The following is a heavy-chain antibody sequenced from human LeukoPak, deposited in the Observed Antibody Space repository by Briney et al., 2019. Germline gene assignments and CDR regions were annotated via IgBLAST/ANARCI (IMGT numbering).Heavy chain of an antibody. J-gene: IGHJ4*02. CDR1: GFTFSSYG. D-gene: IGHD5-18*01. CDR2: IRYDGSNK. V-gene: IGHV3-30*02. CDR3: ATYRQVMLPFES. Sequence: GGSLRLSCAASGFTFSSYGMHWVRQAPGKGLEWVAFIRYDGSNKYYADSVKGRFTIPRDNSKSTLSLQMNSLRAEDTAIYYCATYRQVMLPFESWGQGTLVTVSS.